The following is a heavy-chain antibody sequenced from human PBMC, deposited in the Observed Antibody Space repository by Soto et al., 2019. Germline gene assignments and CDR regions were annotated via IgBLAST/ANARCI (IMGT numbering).Heavy chain of an antibody. CDR1: GFTFSSYS. J-gene: IGHJ6*02. CDR2: ISSSSSYI. CDR3: ARDLWVGYCSGGSCSLTPDYYYYYGMDV. V-gene: IGHV3-21*01. Sequence: GGSLRRSCAASGFTFSSYSMNWVRQAPGKGLGWVSSISSSSSYIYYADSVKGRFTISRDNAKNSLYLQMNSLRAEDTAVYYCARDLWVGYCSGGSCSLTPDYYYYYGMDVWGQGTTVTVSS. D-gene: IGHD2-15*01.